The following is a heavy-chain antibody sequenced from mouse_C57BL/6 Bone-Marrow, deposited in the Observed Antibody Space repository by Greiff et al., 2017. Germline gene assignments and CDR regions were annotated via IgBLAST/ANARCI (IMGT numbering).Heavy chain of an antibody. J-gene: IGHJ1*03. Sequence: VQLQQSGPVLVKPGASVKMSCKASGYKFTDYYMNWVKKSHGKSLEWIGVINPYNGGTSYNQKFKGKATLTVDKSSSTAYMELNSLTSEDSAVYYCARSVYYGSSYWYFHGWGTGTTGTGSS. CDR1: GYKFTDYY. CDR3: ARSVYYGSSYWYFHG. V-gene: IGHV1-19*01. D-gene: IGHD1-1*01. CDR2: INPYNGGT.